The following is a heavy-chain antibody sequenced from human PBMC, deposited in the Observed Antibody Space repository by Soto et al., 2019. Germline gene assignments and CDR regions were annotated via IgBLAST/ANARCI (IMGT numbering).Heavy chain of an antibody. D-gene: IGHD4-17*01. CDR3: ARGGYGGILIDF. V-gene: IGHV3-30-3*01. CDR2: ISYDGSNK. J-gene: IGHJ4*02. CDR1: GFTCSSYA. Sequence: GGSLRLSCAASGFTCSSYAMHWVRQAPGKGLEWVAVISYDGSNKYYADSVKGRFTISRDNSKNTLYLQMNSLGAEDTAVYYCARGGYGGILIDFWGPG.